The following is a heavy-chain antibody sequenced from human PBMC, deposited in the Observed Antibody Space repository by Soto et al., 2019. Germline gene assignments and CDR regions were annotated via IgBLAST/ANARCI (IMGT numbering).Heavy chain of an antibody. D-gene: IGHD6-19*01. V-gene: IGHV3-33*01. Sequence: QVQLVESGGGVVQPGRSLRLSCAASGFTFSSYGMHWVRQAPGKGLEWVAVIWYDGSNKYYADSVKGRFTISRDNSKNTMYVQMNSLRAEDTAVYYCARGAGAEYYYYYYGMDVWGQGTTVTVSS. CDR2: IWYDGSNK. J-gene: IGHJ6*02. CDR3: ARGAGAEYYYYYYGMDV. CDR1: GFTFSSYG.